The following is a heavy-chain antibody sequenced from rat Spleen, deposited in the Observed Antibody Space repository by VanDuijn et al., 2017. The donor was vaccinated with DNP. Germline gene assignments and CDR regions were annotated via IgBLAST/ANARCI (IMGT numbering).Heavy chain of an antibody. Sequence: QVQLKESGPGLVQPSQTLSLTCTVSGFSLTSYHVHWVRQPPGKGLEWMGVIWTGGSTEYNSALTSRLSISRDTSKSQVFLKMNSLQTEDTATYYCARSPETSYIYFPWAYWGQGTLVIVSS. D-gene: IGHD1-2*01. J-gene: IGHJ3*01. CDR3: ARSPETSYIYFPWAY. CDR1: GFSLTSYH. CDR2: IWTGGST. V-gene: IGHV2-30*01.